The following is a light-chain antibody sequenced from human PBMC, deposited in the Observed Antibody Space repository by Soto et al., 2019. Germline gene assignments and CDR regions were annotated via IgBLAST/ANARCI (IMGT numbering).Light chain of an antibody. J-gene: IGKJ1*01. CDR2: DVS. Sequence: EIVLTQSPATLSLSPGERATLSCRASQSVRSNLAWYQHKPGQAPRLLIYDVSNRATGIPGRFSGSGFGTDFTLTISNVEPEDFAVYDCQQRDNWPWTFGQGAKVEIK. CDR3: QQRDNWPWT. CDR1: QSVRSN. V-gene: IGKV3-11*01.